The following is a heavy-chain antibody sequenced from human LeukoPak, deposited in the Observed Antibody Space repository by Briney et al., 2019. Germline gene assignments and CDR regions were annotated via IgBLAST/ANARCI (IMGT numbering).Heavy chain of an antibody. J-gene: IGHJ4*02. CDR1: GYTFTSYA. CDR2: INTNTGNP. V-gene: IGHV7-4-1*02. D-gene: IGHD2-2*01. Sequence: ASVKVSCKASGYTFTSYAMNWVRQAPGQGLEWMGWINTNTGNPTYAQGFTGRFVFSLDTSVSTAYLQISSLKAEDTAVYYCAGKYCSSTSCYDGPYFDYWGQGTLVTVSS. CDR3: AGKYCSSTSCYDGPYFDY.